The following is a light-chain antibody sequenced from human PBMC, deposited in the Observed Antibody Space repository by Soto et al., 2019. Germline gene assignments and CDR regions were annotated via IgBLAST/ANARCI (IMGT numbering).Light chain of an antibody. CDR1: QSISSW. CDR3: QQYNSYSGT. V-gene: IGKV1-5*01. CDR2: DAS. Sequence: DVQMTQSPSTLSASVGDRGTITCRASQSISSWLAWYQQKPGKAPKLLIYDASSLESGVPSRFSGSGSGTEFTLTISSLQPDDFATYYCQQYNSYSGTFGQGTKVDNK. J-gene: IGKJ1*01.